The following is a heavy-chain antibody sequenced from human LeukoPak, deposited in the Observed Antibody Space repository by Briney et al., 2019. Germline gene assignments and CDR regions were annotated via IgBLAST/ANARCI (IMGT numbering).Heavy chain of an antibody. CDR2: ISGSGGST. Sequence: GGSLRLSCAASGFTFSSYAMSWVRQAPGKGLEWVSTISGSGGSTYYADSVKGRFTISRDNSKNTLYLQMNSLRAEDTAVYYCTKHLVVVTASPFDYWGQGTLVTVSS. V-gene: IGHV3-23*01. CDR1: GFTFSSYA. D-gene: IGHD2-21*02. J-gene: IGHJ4*02. CDR3: TKHLVVVTASPFDY.